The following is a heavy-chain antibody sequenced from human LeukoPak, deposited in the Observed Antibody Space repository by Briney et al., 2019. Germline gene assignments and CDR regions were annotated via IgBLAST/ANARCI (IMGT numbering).Heavy chain of an antibody. CDR1: GFIFCKYA. D-gene: IGHD3-22*01. CDR2: FGGSGGST. V-gene: IGHV3-23*01. J-gene: IGHJ4*02. Sequence: GSLRLPCAASGFIFCKYAMSWVRQASGKGLEGVSAFGGSGGSTFYADSVKGRFTISRDNSRKTLYLQMNSLRAEDTAVYYCAKTGGHYYDSSASYYPDYWGQGTLVTVSS. CDR3: AKTGGHYYDSSASYYPDY.